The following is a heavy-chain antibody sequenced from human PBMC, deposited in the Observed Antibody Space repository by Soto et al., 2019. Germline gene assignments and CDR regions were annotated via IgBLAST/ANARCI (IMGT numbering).Heavy chain of an antibody. D-gene: IGHD3-22*01. CDR1: GFTFSDYY. Sequence: QVQLMESGGGLVKPGGSLRLSCAASGFTFSDYYMSWIRQAPGKGLEWISYISSSSDYTNYADSVKGRFTISRDNAKNSLYLQMNSLRAEDTAVYYCAREDYYDGSGYYSYWGQGTLVSVSS. J-gene: IGHJ4*02. V-gene: IGHV3-11*05. CDR2: ISSSSDYT. CDR3: AREDYYDGSGYYSY.